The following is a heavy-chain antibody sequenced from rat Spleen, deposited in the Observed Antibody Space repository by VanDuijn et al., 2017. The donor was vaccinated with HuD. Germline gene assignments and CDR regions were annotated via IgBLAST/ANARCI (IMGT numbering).Heavy chain of an antibody. V-gene: IGHV5-20*01. D-gene: IGHD3-1*01. CDR1: GFTFSDYY. CDR2: ISYDGGST. CDR3: AAPSRLDFDY. J-gene: IGHJ2*01. Sequence: EVQLVESGGGLVQPGRSLKLSCAASGFTFSDYYMAWVSQAPTKGLEWVAYISYDGGSTYSRDSVKGRFTISRDNAKSTLYLQMDSLRSEDTATYYCAAPSRLDFDYWGQGVMVTVSS.